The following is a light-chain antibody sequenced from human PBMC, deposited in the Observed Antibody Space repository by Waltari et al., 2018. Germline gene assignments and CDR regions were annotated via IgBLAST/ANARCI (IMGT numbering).Light chain of an antibody. CDR1: RPHIGPGSA. CDR2: PNN. Sequence: QSVLTQPPSVSGAPGQRYTVSCTARRPHIGPGSAVPWSQPLPGTAPTPLTYPNNHPPSGVPDRFSGSKSGTSASLAITGLQADDEADYYCQSYDTSLSGSNWVFGGGTKLTVL. V-gene: IGLV1-40*01. CDR3: QSYDTSLSGSNWV. J-gene: IGLJ3*02.